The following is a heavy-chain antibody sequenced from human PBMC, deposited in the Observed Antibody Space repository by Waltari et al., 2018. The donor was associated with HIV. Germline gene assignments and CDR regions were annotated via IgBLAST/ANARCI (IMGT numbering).Heavy chain of an antibody. CDR2: IVVGSGNT. V-gene: IGHV1-58*01. CDR1: GFTFTSSA. J-gene: IGHJ6*02. D-gene: IGHD6-19*01. Sequence: QMQLVQSGPEVKKPGTSVKVSCKASGFTFTSSAVQWVRQARGQRLEWIGWIVVGSGNTNYAQKFQERVTITRDMSTSTAYMELSSLRSEDTAVYYCAAEHSSGWYNYYYGMDVWGQGTTVTVSS. CDR3: AAEHSSGWYNYYYGMDV.